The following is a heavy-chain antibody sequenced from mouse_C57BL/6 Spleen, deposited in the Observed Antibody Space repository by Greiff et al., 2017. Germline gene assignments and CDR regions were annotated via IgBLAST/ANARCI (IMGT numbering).Heavy chain of an antibody. D-gene: IGHD2-5*01. V-gene: IGHV2-2*01. CDR2: IWSGGST. Sequence: VQLQQSGPGLVQPSQSLSITCTVSGFSLTSYGVHWVRQSPGKGLEWLGVIWSGGSTDYNAAFISRLSISKDNSKSQVFFKMNSLQADDTAIYYCARNSNSNGFAYWGQGTLVTVAA. CDR3: ARNSNSNGFAY. J-gene: IGHJ3*01. CDR1: GFSLTSYG.